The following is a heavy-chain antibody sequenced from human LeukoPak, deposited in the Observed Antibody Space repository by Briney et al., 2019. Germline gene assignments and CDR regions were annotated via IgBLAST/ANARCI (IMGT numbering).Heavy chain of an antibody. D-gene: IGHD2-2*01. V-gene: IGHV3-11*03. J-gene: IGHJ4*02. CDR2: ISTSSTYA. CDR1: GFSVSSNY. Sequence: GGSLRLSCAVSGFSVSSNYMTWIRQAPGQGLEWVSDISTSSTYAKYADSVKGRYTISRDNRKNSLYLQMNSLRAEDTAMYYCVRQYCRSTSCYGYFEYWGQGTLVTVSS. CDR3: VRQYCRSTSCYGYFEY.